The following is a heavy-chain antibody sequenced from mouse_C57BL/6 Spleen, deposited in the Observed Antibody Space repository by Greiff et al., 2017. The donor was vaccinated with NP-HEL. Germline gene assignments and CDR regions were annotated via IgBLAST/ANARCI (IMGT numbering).Heavy chain of an antibody. CDR3: AREGIDYYGSSPFAY. CDR1: GYAFSSSW. V-gene: IGHV1-82*01. Sequence: VKLVESGPELVKPGASVKISCKASGYAFSSSWMNWVKQRPGKGLEWIGRIYPGDGDTNYNGKFKGKATLTADKSSSTAYMQLSSLTSEDSAVYFCAREGIDYYGSSPFAYWGQGTLVTVSA. D-gene: IGHD1-1*01. CDR2: IYPGDGDT. J-gene: IGHJ3*01.